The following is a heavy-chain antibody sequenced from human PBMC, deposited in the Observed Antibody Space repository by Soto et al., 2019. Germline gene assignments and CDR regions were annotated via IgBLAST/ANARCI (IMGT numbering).Heavy chain of an antibody. CDR1: GGSISSGANY. CDR2: IYYSGSA. CDR3: ARVLCSSTTCYFPDRFDP. D-gene: IGHD2-2*01. Sequence: SETLSLTCTVSGGSISSGANYWSWVRQGPGKGLEWIGNIYYSGSAYYNPSLKSRLTMSVDTSKNSFSLKLTSVTAADTAVYYCARVLCSSTTCYFPDRFDPWGQGTQVTVSS. V-gene: IGHV4-31*03. J-gene: IGHJ5*02.